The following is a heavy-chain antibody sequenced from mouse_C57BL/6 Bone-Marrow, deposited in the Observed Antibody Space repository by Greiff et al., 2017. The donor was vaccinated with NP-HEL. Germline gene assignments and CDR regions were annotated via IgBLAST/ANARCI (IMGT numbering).Heavy chain of an antibody. CDR3: ARRSGTAQATAWFAY. CDR2: ILPGSGST. Sequence: VHLVESGAELMKPGASVKLSCKATGYTFTGYWIEWVKQRPGHGLEWIGEILPGSGSTNYNEKFKGKATFTADTSSNTAYMQLSSLTTEDSAIYYCARRSGTAQATAWFAYWGQGTLVTVSA. D-gene: IGHD3-2*02. V-gene: IGHV1-9*01. J-gene: IGHJ3*01. CDR1: GYTFTGYW.